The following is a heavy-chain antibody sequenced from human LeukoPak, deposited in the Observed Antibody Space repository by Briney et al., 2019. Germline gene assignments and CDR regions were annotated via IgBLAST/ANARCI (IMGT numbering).Heavy chain of an antibody. CDR3: ARDFYTMVRGVQPATLDY. CDR1: GYTFTSYG. D-gene: IGHD3-10*01. Sequence: ASVKVSCKASGYTFTSYGISWVRQAPGQGLEWMGWISAYNGNTNYAQKLQGSVTMTTDTSTSTAYMELRSLRSDDTAVYYCARDFYTMVRGVQPATLDYWGQGTLVTVSS. J-gene: IGHJ4*02. CDR2: ISAYNGNT. V-gene: IGHV1-18*01.